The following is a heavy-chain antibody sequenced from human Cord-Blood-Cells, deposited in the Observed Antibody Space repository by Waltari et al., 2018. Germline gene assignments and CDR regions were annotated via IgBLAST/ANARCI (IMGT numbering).Heavy chain of an antibody. J-gene: IGHJ5*02. V-gene: IGHV3-33*01. CDR1: GFTFSSYG. CDR2: IWYDGSNK. Sequence: QVQLVESGGGVVQHGRSLRLSCAASGFTFSSYGMHWVRQAPGKGLEGVAVIWYDGSNKYYADSVKGRFTISRDNSKNTLYLQMNSLRAEDTAVYYCARDLGGGWFDPWGQGTLVTVSS. D-gene: IGHD3-16*01. CDR3: ARDLGGGWFDP.